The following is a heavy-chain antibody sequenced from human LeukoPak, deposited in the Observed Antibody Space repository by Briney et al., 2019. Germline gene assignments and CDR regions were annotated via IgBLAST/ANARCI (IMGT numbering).Heavy chain of an antibody. V-gene: IGHV3-11*03. J-gene: IGHJ4*02. CDR3: ARRYCSSTSCDKYFDY. Sequence: PGGSLRLSCAVSGFTFRDHYLSWIRQAPGKGLEWVSYISTSSTYTSYADSVKGRFTISRDNAKNSLYLQMNSLRAEDTAVYYCARRYCSSTSCDKYFDYWGQGTLVTVSS. CDR2: ISTSSTYT. D-gene: IGHD2-2*02. CDR1: GFTFRDHY.